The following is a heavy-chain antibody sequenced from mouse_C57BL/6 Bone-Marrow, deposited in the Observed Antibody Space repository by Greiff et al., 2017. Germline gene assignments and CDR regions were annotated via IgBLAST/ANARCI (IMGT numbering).Heavy chain of an antibody. CDR3: ARMDGPYYFDY. Sequence: VLLKASGAELARPGASVKLSCKASGYTFTSYGISWVKQRTGQGLELIGEIYPRSGNTYYNEKFKGKATLTADKSSSPAYMGLRSLTSEDSAVYFCARMDGPYYFDYWGQGTTLTVSS. D-gene: IGHD2-3*01. J-gene: IGHJ2*01. V-gene: IGHV1-81*01. CDR1: GYTFTSYG. CDR2: IYPRSGNT.